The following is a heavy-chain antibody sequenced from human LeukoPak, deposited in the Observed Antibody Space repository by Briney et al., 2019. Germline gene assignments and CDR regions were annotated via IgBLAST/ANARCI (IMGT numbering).Heavy chain of an antibody. CDR1: GYTFADYS. V-gene: IGHV1-2*02. Sequence: ASVKVSCKSFGYTFADYSMHWVRQVPGQRLEWMGWIDRKNGDTKYAQKFQGRVTMTRDTSKSTAYMVLRGLTSDDTAIYYCARGDMYFQDSTYRSFDHWGQGTLVTVSS. CDR2: IDRKNGDT. D-gene: IGHD2/OR15-2a*01. CDR3: ARGDMYFQDSTYRSFDH. J-gene: IGHJ4*02.